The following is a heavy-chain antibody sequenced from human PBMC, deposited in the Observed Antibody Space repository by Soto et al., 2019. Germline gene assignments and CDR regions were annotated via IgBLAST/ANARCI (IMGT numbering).Heavy chain of an antibody. CDR3: ARHNYYGSGSYYTPDFDY. Sequence: PSETLSLTCTVSGGSISSSSYYWGWIRQPPGKGLEWIGSIYYSGSTYYNPSLKSRVTISVDTSKNQFSLKLSSVTAADTAVYYCARHNYYGSGSYYTPDFDYWGQGTLVTVSS. CDR2: IYYSGST. D-gene: IGHD3-10*01. J-gene: IGHJ4*02. V-gene: IGHV4-39*01. CDR1: GGSISSSSYY.